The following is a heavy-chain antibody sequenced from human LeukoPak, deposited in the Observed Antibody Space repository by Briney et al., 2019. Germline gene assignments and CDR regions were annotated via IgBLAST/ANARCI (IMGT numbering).Heavy chain of an antibody. CDR2: INAGNGNT. J-gene: IGHJ4*02. CDR3: ARGFASIFGVVIISFDY. CDR1: GYTFTSYA. D-gene: IGHD3-3*01. V-gene: IGHV1-3*01. Sequence: ASVKVSCKASGYTFTSYAMHWVHQAPGQRLEWMGWINAGNGNTKYSQKFQGRVTITRDTSASTAYMELSSLRSEDTAVYYCARGFASIFGVVIISFDYWGQGTLVTVSS.